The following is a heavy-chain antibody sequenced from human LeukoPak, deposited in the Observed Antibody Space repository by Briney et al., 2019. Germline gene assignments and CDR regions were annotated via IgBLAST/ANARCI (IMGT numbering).Heavy chain of an antibody. CDR1: GFTLSSYW. Sequence: GGSLRLSCAASGFTLSSYWMSWVRQAPGKGLEWVANIKQDGSEKYYVDSVKGRFTISRDNAKNSLYLQMNSLRAEDTAVYYCARDTGSSSFYYYYYMDVWGKGTTVTVSS. J-gene: IGHJ6*03. V-gene: IGHV3-7*01. CDR3: ARDTGSSSFYYYYYMDV. D-gene: IGHD6-6*01. CDR2: IKQDGSEK.